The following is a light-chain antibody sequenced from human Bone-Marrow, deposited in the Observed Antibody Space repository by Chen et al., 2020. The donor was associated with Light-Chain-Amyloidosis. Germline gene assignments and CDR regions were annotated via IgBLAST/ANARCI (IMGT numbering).Light chain of an antibody. CDR1: QDISNY. CDR3: QQYYDLPFT. CDR2: DAS. V-gene: IGKV1-33*01. J-gene: IGKJ2*01. Sequence: DIQMTQSPSSLLASVGDRVTITCQASQDISNYLTWYQQKPGKAPKLLIHDASSLETGVPSRFSGSGSGTDFTFTISSLQPEDIGTYHCQQYYDLPFTFGQGTKLEI.